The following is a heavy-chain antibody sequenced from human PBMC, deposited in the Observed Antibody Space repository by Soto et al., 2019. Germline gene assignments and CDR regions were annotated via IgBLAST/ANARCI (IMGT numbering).Heavy chain of an antibody. J-gene: IGHJ5*02. CDR2: TKQDESEK. Sequence: EVQLVESGGGLVQPGGSLRLSCATSGFTFGDYWMSWVRQAPGKRLEWVANTKQDESEKYYVGSVRGRFTISRDNAKNSLYLQMNSLRAAATAVYFCVREGDSGFFSWGQGTLVTVSS. CDR3: VREGDSGFFS. CDR1: GFTFGDYW. V-gene: IGHV3-7*01. D-gene: IGHD6-25*01.